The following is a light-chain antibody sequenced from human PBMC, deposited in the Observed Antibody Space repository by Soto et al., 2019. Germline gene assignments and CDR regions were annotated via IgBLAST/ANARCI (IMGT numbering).Light chain of an antibody. Sequence: IVVTQSPATLSLSPGERATLSCRASQSLSSYLAWYQQKPGQAPRLLIYDASNRATGIPARFSGSESGTDFTLTISSLEPEDFAVYYCQQRSNWPYTFGQGTKVDIK. J-gene: IGKJ2*01. CDR2: DAS. CDR3: QQRSNWPYT. CDR1: QSLSSY. V-gene: IGKV3-11*01.